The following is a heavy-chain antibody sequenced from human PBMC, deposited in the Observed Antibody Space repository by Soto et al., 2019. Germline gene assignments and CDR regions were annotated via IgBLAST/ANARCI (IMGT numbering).Heavy chain of an antibody. CDR1: GGSIGSQY. V-gene: IGHV4-59*11. Sequence: SETLSLTCTVSGGSIGSQYWTWVRQSPGKGLEWIGHLHFRGYTNYNPSLQSRVTISSARSTNQVSLKLTSATAADTAVYYCARGVGSSPPRYWGRGTLVTVSS. CDR3: ARGVGSSPPRY. J-gene: IGHJ4*02. D-gene: IGHD1-26*01. CDR2: LHFRGYT.